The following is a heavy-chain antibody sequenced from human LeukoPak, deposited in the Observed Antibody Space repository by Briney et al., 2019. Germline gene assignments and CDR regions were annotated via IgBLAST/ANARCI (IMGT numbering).Heavy chain of an antibody. D-gene: IGHD6-13*01. V-gene: IGHV1-69*13. CDR2: IIPIFGTA. CDR1: GGTFSSYA. Sequence: ASVKLSCKASGGTFSSYAISWVRHAPGQGLEWMGGIIPIFGTANYAQKFQGRVTITADESTSTAYMELSSLRSEDMAVYYCARAPAAESEIDYWGQGTLVTVSS. CDR3: ARAPAAESEIDY. J-gene: IGHJ4*02.